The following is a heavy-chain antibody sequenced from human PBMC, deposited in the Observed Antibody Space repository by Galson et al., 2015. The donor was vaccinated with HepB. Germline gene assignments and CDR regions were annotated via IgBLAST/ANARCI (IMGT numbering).Heavy chain of an antibody. V-gene: IGHV3-48*03. CDR3: ARVKTHLGPLDY. CDR1: GFTFSSYD. J-gene: IGHJ4*02. Sequence: SLRLSCAASGFTFSSYDINWVRQAPGKGLEWVSDISSSGYTIYYADSVKGRFTISRDNAQNSLYLQMNSLRAEDTAVYYCARVKTHLGPLDYWGQGTLVTVSS. CDR2: ISSSGYTI. D-gene: IGHD1-26*01.